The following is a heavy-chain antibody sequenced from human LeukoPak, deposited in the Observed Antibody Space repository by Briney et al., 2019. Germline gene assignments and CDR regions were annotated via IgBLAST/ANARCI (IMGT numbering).Heavy chain of an antibody. D-gene: IGHD3-10*01. CDR3: ATDQSGWFDP. CDR1: GGSISTYY. CDR2: IYYSGST. J-gene: IGHJ5*02. V-gene: IGHV4-59*01. Sequence: SETLSLTCTVSGGSISTYYWSWIRQPPGKGLEWIGYIYYSGSTNYNPSLKSRVTISVDTSKNQFSLKLSSVTAADTAVYYCATDQSGWFDPWGQGTLVTASS.